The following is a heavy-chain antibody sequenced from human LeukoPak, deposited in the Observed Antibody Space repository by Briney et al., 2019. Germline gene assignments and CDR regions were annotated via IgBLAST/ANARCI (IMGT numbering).Heavy chain of an antibody. CDR3: ARLYSGYDEFDY. V-gene: IGHV4-34*01. D-gene: IGHD5-12*01. J-gene: IGHJ4*02. CDR1: GGSFSGYY. Sequence: SETLSLTCAVYGGSFSGYYWSWIRQPPGKGLEWIGEINHSGSTNYNPSLKSRVTISVDTSKNQFSLKLSSVTAADTAVYYCARLYSGYDEFDYWGQGTLVTVSS. CDR2: INHSGST.